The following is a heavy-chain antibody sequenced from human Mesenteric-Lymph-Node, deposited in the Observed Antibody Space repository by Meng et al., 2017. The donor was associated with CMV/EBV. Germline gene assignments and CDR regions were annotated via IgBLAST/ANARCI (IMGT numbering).Heavy chain of an antibody. D-gene: IGHD1-26*01. CDR3: ARDYRVGARGGMDV. CDR2: INSDGSST. CDR1: GFTFSSYW. V-gene: IGHV3-74*01. J-gene: IGHJ6*02. Sequence: GESLKISCAASGFTFSSYWMHWVRQAPGKGLVWVSRINSDGSSTSYADSVKGRFTISRDNAKNTLYLQMNSLRAEDTAVYYCARDYRVGARGGMDVWGQGTTVTVSS.